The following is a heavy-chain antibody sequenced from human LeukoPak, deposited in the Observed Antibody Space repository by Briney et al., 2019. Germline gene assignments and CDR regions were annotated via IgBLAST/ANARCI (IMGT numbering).Heavy chain of an antibody. J-gene: IGHJ5*02. CDR3: ARTSAPYSSSTNWFDP. CDR2: ISYDGSNK. Sequence: GGSLRLSCAASGFTFSSYAMHWVRQAPGKGLEWVAVISYDGSNKYYADSVKGRFTISRDNSKNTLYLQMNSLRAEDTAVYYCARTSAPYSSSTNWFDPWGQGTLVTVSS. V-gene: IGHV3-30*04. CDR1: GFTFSSYA. D-gene: IGHD6-6*01.